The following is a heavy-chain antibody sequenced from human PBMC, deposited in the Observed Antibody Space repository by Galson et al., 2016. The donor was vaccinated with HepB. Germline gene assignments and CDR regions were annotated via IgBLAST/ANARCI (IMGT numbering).Heavy chain of an antibody. CDR2: IYYSGST. J-gene: IGHJ6*03. V-gene: IGHV4-39*01. CDR1: GASISGTNYY. CDR3: VTGIVVAGRMYYYYMDV. Sequence: SETLSLTCNVSGASISGTNYYWGWIRQPPGRGLEWIGSIYYSGSTNYNPSLESRVTISVDTSKNQLSLSLSSVTAADTAVYYCVTGIVVAGRMYYYYMDVWGKGTSVTASS. D-gene: IGHD6-19*01.